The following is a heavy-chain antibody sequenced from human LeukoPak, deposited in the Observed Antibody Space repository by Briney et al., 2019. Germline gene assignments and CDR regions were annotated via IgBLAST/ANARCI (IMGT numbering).Heavy chain of an antibody. CDR3: ARPGNYYGSGSYYPEN. J-gene: IGHJ4*02. CDR1: GGSISNYY. Sequence: SETLSLTCTVSGGSISNYYWNWIRQPPGKGLEWIGYIYYTGSTNYNPSLKSRVTMSVDTSKNQFSLKLSSVTAADTAVYYCARPGNYYGSGSYYPENWGQGTLVTVSS. V-gene: IGHV4-59*12. CDR2: IYYTGST. D-gene: IGHD3-10*01.